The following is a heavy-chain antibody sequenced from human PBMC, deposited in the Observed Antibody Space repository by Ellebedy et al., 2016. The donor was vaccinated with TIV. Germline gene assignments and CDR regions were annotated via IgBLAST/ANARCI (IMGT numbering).Heavy chain of an antibody. D-gene: IGHD2-15*01. V-gene: IGHV4-59*01. Sequence: MPSETLSLTCTVSGGSINTYYWSWIRQPPGKGLEWIGCISYSGSTNYNPSLKTRLTISVDTSENHFSLNLISVTAADTAVYYCARRGNGGRSFDYWGQGTLVTVSS. CDR2: ISYSGST. J-gene: IGHJ4*02. CDR3: ARRGNGGRSFDY. CDR1: GGSINTYY.